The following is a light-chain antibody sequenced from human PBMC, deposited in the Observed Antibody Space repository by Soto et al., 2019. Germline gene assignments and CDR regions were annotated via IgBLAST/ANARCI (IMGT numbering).Light chain of an antibody. V-gene: IGLV2-8*01. CDR1: SSDVGSYGY. CDR2: EVY. J-gene: IGLJ2*01. Sequence: SALTQPPSASGSPGQSVTISCTGTSSDVGSYGYVSWYQQHSGKAPKLMLYEVYKRPSGVPDRFSGSRSGNTASLTVSGLQSEDEANYYCASYAGNDIVLFGGGTKLTVL. CDR3: ASYAGNDIVL.